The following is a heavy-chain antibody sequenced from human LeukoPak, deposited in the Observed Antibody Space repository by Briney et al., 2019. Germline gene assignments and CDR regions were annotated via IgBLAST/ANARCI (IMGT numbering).Heavy chain of an antibody. J-gene: IGHJ4*02. CDR3: TRDYGGFDY. CDR2: IRSKVYGGTT. D-gene: IGHD4-23*01. V-gene: IGHV3-49*04. Sequence: GRSLRLSCRCSGXTFGDYVVTWVRQAPGKGLEWVGFIRSKVYGGTTEYAASVKGRFIISRDDHKSIAYLQMNSLETEDTAVYYCTRDYGGFDYWGQGTLVTVSS. CDR1: GXTFGDYV.